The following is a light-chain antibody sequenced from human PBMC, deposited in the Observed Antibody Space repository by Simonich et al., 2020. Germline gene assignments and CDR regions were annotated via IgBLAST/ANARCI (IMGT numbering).Light chain of an antibody. CDR1: SGHSSYA. CDR2: LNSDGSH. V-gene: IGLV4-69*01. Sequence: QLVLTQSHSASASLGASVKLTCTLSSGHSSYAIAWHQQQPEKGPRYLMKLNSDGSHSKGDGIPDRFSGYSSGAERYLTISSLQSEDEADYYCQTWGTGIVVFGGGTKLTVL. CDR3: QTWGTGIVV. J-gene: IGLJ2*01.